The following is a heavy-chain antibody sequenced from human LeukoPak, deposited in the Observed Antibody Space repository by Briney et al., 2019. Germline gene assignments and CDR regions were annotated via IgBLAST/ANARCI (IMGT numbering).Heavy chain of an antibody. V-gene: IGHV3-30*02. D-gene: IGHD6-19*01. J-gene: IGHJ3*02. CDR3: AREASGWYSKFDI. CDR2: IRKDGSNI. CDR1: GFSFTYG. Sequence: GGSLRLSCAASGFSFTYGMHWVRQAPGKGLEWVTYIRKDGSNIYYAESVKGRFTISRDNSKNTLYLQMNSLRAEDTAVYYCAREASGWYSKFDIWGQGTMVTVSS.